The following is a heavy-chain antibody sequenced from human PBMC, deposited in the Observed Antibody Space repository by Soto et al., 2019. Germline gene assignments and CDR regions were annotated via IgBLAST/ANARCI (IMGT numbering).Heavy chain of an antibody. D-gene: IGHD4-17*01. Sequence: SETLSLTCTVSGGSISSADFFWTWLRQPPGKGLEWLGYIYYSGTTYYNPSLKGRLIISIDTSRNQFSLSLNSVTAADTAVYFCARADDFSDRFDYWGQGALVTVSS. CDR2: IYYSGTT. V-gene: IGHV4-30-4*01. CDR3: ARADDFSDRFDY. J-gene: IGHJ4*02. CDR1: GGSISSADFF.